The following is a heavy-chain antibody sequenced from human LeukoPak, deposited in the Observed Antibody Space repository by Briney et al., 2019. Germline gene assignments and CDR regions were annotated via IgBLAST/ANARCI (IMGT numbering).Heavy chain of an antibody. J-gene: IGHJ6*03. CDR3: ARAYSGYDLTSDYYYYMDV. CDR2: IYHSGST. D-gene: IGHD5-12*01. CDR1: GGSISSSSYY. V-gene: IGHV4-39*07. Sequence: SETLSLTCTVSGGSISSSSYYWGWIRQPPGKGLEWIGSIYHSGSTYYNPSLKSRVTISVDTSKNQFSLKLSSVTAADTAVYYCARAYSGYDLTSDYYYYMDVWGKGTTVTVSS.